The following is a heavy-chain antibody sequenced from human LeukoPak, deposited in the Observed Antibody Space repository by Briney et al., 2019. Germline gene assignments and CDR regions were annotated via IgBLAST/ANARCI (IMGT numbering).Heavy chain of an antibody. J-gene: IGHJ4*02. CDR1: GDSFISSSYY. D-gene: IGHD6-19*01. V-gene: IGHV4-39*01. Sequence: SETLSLTCTVSGDSFISSSYYWGWVRQPPGKGLEWIGSTSYNGNAYYHPSLKSRVTISVDTSKNQFSLKLSSVTAADTAVYYCATSGWYLLPGVYWGQGTLVTVSS. CDR3: ATSGWYLLPGVY. CDR2: TSYNGNA.